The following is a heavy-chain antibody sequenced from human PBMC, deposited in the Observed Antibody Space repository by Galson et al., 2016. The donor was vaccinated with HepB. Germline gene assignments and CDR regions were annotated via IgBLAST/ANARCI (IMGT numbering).Heavy chain of an antibody. D-gene: IGHD2-15*01. CDR2: SDTSSTTT. CDR1: GFSFNIFS. Sequence: SLRLSCAASGFSFNIFSVSWVRQAPGKGREWISYSDTSSTTTYYAESVRGRFTISRDNAKRLVHLQLNSLRVDDTAVYYCARDRGYCTGGNCYRFFDFWGQGIMVTVSS. CDR3: ARDRGYCTGGNCYRFFDF. V-gene: IGHV3-48*01. J-gene: IGHJ3*01.